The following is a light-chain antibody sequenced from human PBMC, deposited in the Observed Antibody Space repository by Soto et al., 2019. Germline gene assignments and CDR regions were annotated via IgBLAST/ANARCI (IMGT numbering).Light chain of an antibody. Sequence: EIVLTQSPGTLSLSPGERATLSCRASRSVSSSYLAWYQQKPGQAPRLLIYGASSRATGIPDRFSGSGSGTDFTLTISRLEHEDFALYYCQQYVTSPLKFGQGTKVDIK. CDR1: RSVSSSY. V-gene: IGKV3-20*01. CDR2: GAS. CDR3: QQYVTSPLK. J-gene: IGKJ1*01.